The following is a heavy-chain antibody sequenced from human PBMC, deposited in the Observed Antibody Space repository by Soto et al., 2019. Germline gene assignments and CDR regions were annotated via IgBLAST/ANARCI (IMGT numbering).Heavy chain of an antibody. D-gene: IGHD3-22*01. CDR1: GFTVSSNY. Sequence: PGGSLRLSCAASGFTVSSNYMSWVRQAPGKGLEWVSVIYSGGSTYYADSVKGRFTISRDNSKNTLYLQMNSLRAEDTAVYYCGRGGSYDSSGSYFDYGGRGTLVTV. J-gene: IGHJ4*02. CDR2: IYSGGST. V-gene: IGHV3-66*01. CDR3: GRGGSYDSSGSYFDY.